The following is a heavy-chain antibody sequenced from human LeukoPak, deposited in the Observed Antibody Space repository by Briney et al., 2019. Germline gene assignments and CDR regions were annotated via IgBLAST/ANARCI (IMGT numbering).Heavy chain of an antibody. D-gene: IGHD5-24*01. CDR3: ARDSQMADFDY. CDR2: IYADGST. V-gene: IGHV3-53*04. CDR1: GFTVSNNF. Sequence: PGESLRLSCAASGFTVSNNFMGWVRQAPGKGLEWVSGIYADGSTYYADSVKGRFTLSRHNSENTLSLEMNSLRPEDTALYYCARDSQMADFDYWGQGTLVTVSS. J-gene: IGHJ4*02.